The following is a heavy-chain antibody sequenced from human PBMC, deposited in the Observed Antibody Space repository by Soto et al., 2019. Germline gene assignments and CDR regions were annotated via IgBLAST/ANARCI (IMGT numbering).Heavy chain of an antibody. D-gene: IGHD4-17*01. CDR3: VRWAHYARNLNNWFDP. CDR2: IIPIFGTA. CDR1: GGTFSSYA. V-gene: IGHV1-69*01. J-gene: IGHJ5*02. Sequence: QVQLVQSGAEVKKPGSSVKVSCKASGGTFSSYAISWVRQAPGQGLEWMGGIIPIFGTANYAQKFQGRVTITADESTSTAYMELSSLRSEDTAVYYCVRWAHYARNLNNWFDPWGQGTLVTVSS.